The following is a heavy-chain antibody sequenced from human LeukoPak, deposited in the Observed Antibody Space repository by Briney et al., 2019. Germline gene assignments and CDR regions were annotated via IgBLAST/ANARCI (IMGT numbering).Heavy chain of an antibody. CDR2: IKQDGSEK. Sequence: GGSLRLSCAASGFTFSSYWMSWVRQAPGKGLEWVANIKQDGSEKYYVDSVKGRFTISRDNAKNSLYLQMNSLRAEDTAVYYCARDRRGSSSWYAGYYYYYGMDVWGQGTTVTVSS. D-gene: IGHD6-13*01. CDR1: GFTFSSYW. J-gene: IGHJ6*02. CDR3: ARDRRGSSSWYAGYYYYYGMDV. V-gene: IGHV3-7*01.